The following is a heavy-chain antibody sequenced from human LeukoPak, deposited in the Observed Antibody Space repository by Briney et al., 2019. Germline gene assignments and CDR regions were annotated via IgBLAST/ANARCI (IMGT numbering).Heavy chain of an antibody. Sequence: SETLSLTCAVYGGSFSGYYWSWIRQPPGKGLEWIGEINHSGSTNYNPSLKSRVTISVDTSKNQFSLELSSVTAADTAVYYCAGILSSTSSVDYWGQGTLVTVSS. CDR1: GGSFSGYY. D-gene: IGHD2-2*01. J-gene: IGHJ4*02. CDR2: INHSGST. V-gene: IGHV4-34*01. CDR3: AGILSSTSSVDY.